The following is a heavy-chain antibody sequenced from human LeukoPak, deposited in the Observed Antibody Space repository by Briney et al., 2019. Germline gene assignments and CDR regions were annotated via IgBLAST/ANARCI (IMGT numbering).Heavy chain of an antibody. V-gene: IGHV5-51*01. Sequence: GESLKISCKGSGYSFSSYWIAWVRQLPGKGLEWMGIIYPGDSDTRYSPSFQGQVTISADKSISTAYLQWSSLKASDTAMYYCARLGSSAYERIGPFDNWGQGTLVTVSS. CDR3: ARLGSSAYERIGPFDN. J-gene: IGHJ4*02. D-gene: IGHD3-22*01. CDR1: GYSFSSYW. CDR2: IYPGDSDT.